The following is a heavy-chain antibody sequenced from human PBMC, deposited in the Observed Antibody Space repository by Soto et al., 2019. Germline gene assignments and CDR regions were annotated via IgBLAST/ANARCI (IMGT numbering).Heavy chain of an antibody. Sequence: QVQLVQSGAEVKKPGSSVKVSCKASGGTFSSYAISWVRQAPGQGLEWMGGIIPIYGTANYAQKLQGRVTITADKSTSTAYMELSSLRSEDTAVYYCAEGGGGYCSGGSCYLQGYFDYWGQGTLVTVSS. CDR2: IIPIYGTA. D-gene: IGHD2-15*01. V-gene: IGHV1-69*06. CDR1: GGTFSSYA. CDR3: AEGGGGYCSGGSCYLQGYFDY. J-gene: IGHJ4*02.